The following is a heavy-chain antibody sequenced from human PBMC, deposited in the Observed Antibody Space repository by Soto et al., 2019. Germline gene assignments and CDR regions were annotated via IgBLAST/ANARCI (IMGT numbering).Heavy chain of an antibody. CDR3: AKGHKSGYLFYFDY. CDR2: IPGSGDRT. J-gene: IGHJ4*02. D-gene: IGHD3-3*01. V-gene: IGHV3-23*01. Sequence: GGSLRLSCAASGFTFSTYAMSWVRQAPGKGLEWVSTIPGSGDRTYSADSVKGRFSISRDISKYTLYLQMNSLRADDTAVYYCAKGHKSGYLFYFDYWGQGTLVTVSS. CDR1: GFTFSTYA.